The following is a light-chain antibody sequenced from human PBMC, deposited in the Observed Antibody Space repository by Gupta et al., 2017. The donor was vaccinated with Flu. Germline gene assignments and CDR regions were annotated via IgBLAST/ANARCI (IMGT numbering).Light chain of an antibody. J-gene: IGKJ4*01. CDR1: QSVSNY. Sequence: SPATLSLSPGESATLSCRASQSVSNYLAWYQQKPGQAPRLLIYDASNRATGISARFSGSGSGTDFTLTISSLEPEDFAVYYCQQRSDWLSFGGGTKVEIK. CDR3: QQRSDWLS. CDR2: DAS. V-gene: IGKV3-11*01.